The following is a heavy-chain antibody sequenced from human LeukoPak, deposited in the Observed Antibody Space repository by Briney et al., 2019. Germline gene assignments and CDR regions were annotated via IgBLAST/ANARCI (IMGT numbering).Heavy chain of an antibody. CDR2: IKTDGSEK. V-gene: IGHV3-7*01. CDR3: ATYSNRREFQY. D-gene: IGHD2/OR15-2a*01. CDR1: EFTFSNYW. Sequence: GGSLRLSCEGSEFTFSNYWMGWVRQAPGKGLQWVANIKTDGSEKYYVDSVKGRFTISRDNAKNSLYLQMNSLRAEDTAVYYCATYSNRREFQYWGQGTLLTVSS. J-gene: IGHJ1*01.